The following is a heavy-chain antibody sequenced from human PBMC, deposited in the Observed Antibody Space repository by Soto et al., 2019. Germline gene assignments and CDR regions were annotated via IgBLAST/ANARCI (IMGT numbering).Heavy chain of an antibody. J-gene: IGHJ4*02. D-gene: IGHD1-26*01. CDR3: ARKEQVFDY. CDR1: GGSISSSSYY. CDR2: IYYSGST. Sequence: PSETLSLTCTVSGGSISSSSYYWGWIRQPPGKGLEWIGSIYYSGSTYYNPSLKSRVTISVDTSKNQFSLKLSSVTAADTAVYYCARKEQVFDYWGQGTLVTVSS. V-gene: IGHV4-39*01.